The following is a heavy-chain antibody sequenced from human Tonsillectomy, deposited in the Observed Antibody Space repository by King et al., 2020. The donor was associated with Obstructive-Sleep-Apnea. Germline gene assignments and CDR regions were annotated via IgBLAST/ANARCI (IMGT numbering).Heavy chain of an antibody. V-gene: IGHV3-7*01. CDR3: AKGGLYIAAAGPYYFDY. Sequence: VQLVESGGGLVQPGGSLRLSCAASGFTFSSYCMSWVRQAPGKGLEGVANIKKDGSEKYYVDSMKGRFTISRDNAKNSLYLQMNSLRAEDTALYYCAKGGLYIAAAGPYYFDYWGQGTLVTVSS. J-gene: IGHJ4*02. CDR2: IKKDGSEK. CDR1: GFTFSSYC. D-gene: IGHD6-13*01.